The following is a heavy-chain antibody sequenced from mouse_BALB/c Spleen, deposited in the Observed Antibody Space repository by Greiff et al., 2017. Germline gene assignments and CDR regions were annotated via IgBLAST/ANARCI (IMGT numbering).Heavy chain of an antibody. V-gene: IGHV5-15*02. D-gene: IGHD1-2*01. Sequence: EVQVVESGGGLVQPGGSRKLSCAASGFTFSDYGMAWVRQAPGKGPEWVAFISNLAYSIYYADTVTGRFTISRENAKNTLYLEMSSLRSEDTAMYYCARVTTATYYFDYWGQGTTLTVSS. CDR2: ISNLAYSI. CDR3: ARVTTATYYFDY. CDR1: GFTFSDYG. J-gene: IGHJ2*01.